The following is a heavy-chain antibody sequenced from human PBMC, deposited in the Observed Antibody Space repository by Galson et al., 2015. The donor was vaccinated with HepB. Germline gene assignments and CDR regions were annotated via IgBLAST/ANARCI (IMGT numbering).Heavy chain of an antibody. CDR1: GDSISNDRW. V-gene: IGHV4-4*02. Sequence: SETLSLTCAVSGDSISNDRWWSWVRQPPGEGLEWIGSMYYSGNTYYNPSLKSRVTISVDTSKNQFSLKLNSVTAPDTAVYYCARRPITGTRFDPWGQGILVTVSS. CDR3: ARRPITGTRFDP. J-gene: IGHJ5*02. D-gene: IGHD1-7*01. CDR2: MYYSGNT.